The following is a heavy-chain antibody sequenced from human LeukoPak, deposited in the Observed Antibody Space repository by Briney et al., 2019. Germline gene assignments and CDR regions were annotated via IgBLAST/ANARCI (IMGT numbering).Heavy chain of an antibody. CDR1: GYSISSGYY. J-gene: IGHJ3*02. CDR3: ARSWGDSSFDAFDI. D-gene: IGHD6-13*01. CDR2: IYHSGST. V-gene: IGHV4-38-2*02. Sequence: PSETLSLTCTVSGYSISSGYYWGWIRQPPGKGLEWIGSIYHSGSTYYNPSLKSRVTISVDTSKNQFSLKLTPVTAADTAVYYCARSWGDSSFDAFDIWGQGTMVTVSS.